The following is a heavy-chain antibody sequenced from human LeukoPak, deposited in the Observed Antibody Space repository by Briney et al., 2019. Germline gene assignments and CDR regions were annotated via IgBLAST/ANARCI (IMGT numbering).Heavy chain of an antibody. Sequence: GESLQISCQGSGYSFTSYWIGWVRQMPGKGLEWMGIIYPGDSDTRYSPSFQGQVTISADKSISTAYLQWSSLKASDTAMYYCAEPGNGALACGPGSYYNSSAHWGRATPAPASS. V-gene: IGHV5-51*01. CDR3: AEPGNGALACGPGSYYNSSAH. CDR2: IYPGDSDT. J-gene: IGHJ1*01. D-gene: IGHD3-10*01. CDR1: GYSFTSYW.